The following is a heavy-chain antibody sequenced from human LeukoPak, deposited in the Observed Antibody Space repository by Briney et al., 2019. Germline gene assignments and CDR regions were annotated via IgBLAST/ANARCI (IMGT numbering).Heavy chain of an antibody. V-gene: IGHV3-21*01. CDR3: ARDTKYCSGGSCYPH. J-gene: IGHJ4*02. D-gene: IGHD2-15*01. Sequence: PGGSLRLSCAASGLTFSSYNMNWVRQAPGKGLEWVSSISSSSSYIYYADSVKGRFTISRDNAKNSLYLQMNSLRAEDTAVYYCARDTKYCSGGSCYPHWGRGTLVTVSS. CDR1: GLTFSSYN. CDR2: ISSSSSYI.